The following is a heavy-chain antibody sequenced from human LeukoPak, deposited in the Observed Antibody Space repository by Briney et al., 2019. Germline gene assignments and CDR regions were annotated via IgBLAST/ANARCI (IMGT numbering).Heavy chain of an antibody. D-gene: IGHD3-22*01. J-gene: IGHJ4*01. CDR2: IRQDGSNK. Sequence: GGSLRLSCAASGFTFSSYWMSWVRQAPGKGLEWVANIRQDGSNKYYVDSVRGRFTISRDNAKNSLYLQMNRLRAEDTAVYYCVREPDSSAQLQDYWGDGTLVSVSS. CDR3: VREPDSSAQLQDY. V-gene: IGHV3-7*01. CDR1: GFTFSSYW.